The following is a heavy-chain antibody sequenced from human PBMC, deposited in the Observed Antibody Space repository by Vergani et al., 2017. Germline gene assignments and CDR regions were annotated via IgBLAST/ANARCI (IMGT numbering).Heavy chain of an antibody. CDR1: GFTFDDYA. D-gene: IGHD6-13*01. V-gene: IGHV3-9*01. CDR3: VKDIAASGNYWYFDL. CDR2: INWNSDSI. Sequence: EVQLVESGGGLVQPGRSLRLSCAASGFTFDDYAMHLVRPAPGKGLEWVSGINWNSDSIAYADAVKGRFTISRDNAKNSLYLQMNSLRAEDTALYYCVKDIAASGNYWYFDLWGRGTLVTVSS. J-gene: IGHJ2*01.